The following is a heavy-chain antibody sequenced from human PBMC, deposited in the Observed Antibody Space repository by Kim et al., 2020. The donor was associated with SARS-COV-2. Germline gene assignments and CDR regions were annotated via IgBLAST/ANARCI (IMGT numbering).Heavy chain of an antibody. Sequence: YPGNSDTRYSRSFQGQVTNSADKSISTAYLQWSSLKASDTAMYYCARIGDYWGQGTLVTVSS. D-gene: IGHD2-15*01. CDR3: ARIGDY. V-gene: IGHV5-51*01. J-gene: IGHJ4*02. CDR2: YPGNSDT.